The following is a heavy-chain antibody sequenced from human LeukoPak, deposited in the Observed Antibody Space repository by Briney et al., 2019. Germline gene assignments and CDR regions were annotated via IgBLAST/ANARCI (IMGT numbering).Heavy chain of an antibody. V-gene: IGHV1-18*01. CDR3: ARGPRGVATIYYYYYGMDV. CDR2: ICAYIGNT. CDR1: GYTFTSYG. D-gene: IGHD5-12*01. J-gene: IGHJ6*02. Sequence: ASVKVSCKPSGYTFTSYGISWVRQAPGQGLEWMGWICAYIGNTNYAQKLQGRVTMTTDTSTSTAYMELRSLRSDDTAVYYCARGPRGVATIYYYYYGMDVWGQGTTVTVSS.